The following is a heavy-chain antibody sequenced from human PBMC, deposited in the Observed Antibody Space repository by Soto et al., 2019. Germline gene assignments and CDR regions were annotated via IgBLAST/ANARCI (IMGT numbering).Heavy chain of an antibody. V-gene: IGHV4-39*01. CDR3: ARHPYCSSTRCSFPGGWFDP. D-gene: IGHD2-2*01. Sequence: SETLSITCNVSGCSINSSSYYWGWIRQPPGKGLEWIGSISYSGSTYYNPSLKSRVTISVDTSKNQFSLKLSSVTAADTAVYYCARHPYCSSTRCSFPGGWFDPWGQGTLVTVSS. CDR1: GCSINSSSYY. CDR2: ISYSGST. J-gene: IGHJ5*02.